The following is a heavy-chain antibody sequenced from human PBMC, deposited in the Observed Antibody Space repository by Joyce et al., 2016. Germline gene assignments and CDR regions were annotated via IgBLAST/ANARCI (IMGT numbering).Heavy chain of an antibody. CDR1: GFAFTSYW. V-gene: IGHV3-74*03. Sequence: EEQLVESGGELVQPGGSLRLSCAASGFAFTSYWMHWVRQTPGKGLVWVAKASVDGECRTYADSVKGRFTVSRDNAKKKVYLQMNSLRGEDTAVYFCTRDMGASCGNDCYSHWFDLWGPGTRVTVSS. CDR2: ASVDGECR. J-gene: IGHJ5*02. CDR3: TRDMGASCGNDCYSHWFDL. D-gene: IGHD2-21*02.